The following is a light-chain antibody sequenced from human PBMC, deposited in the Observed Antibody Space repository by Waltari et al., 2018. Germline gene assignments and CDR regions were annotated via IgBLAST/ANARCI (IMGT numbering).Light chain of an antibody. J-gene: IGKJ1*01. CDR1: QGISTY. CDR3: QQYYSHPRT. CDR2: AAS. Sequence: AIRITQSPSSLSASTGYRVTITCRASQGISTYLAWHQQKPGKAPKLLIYAASTLQSGDPARFSGSGSGTDFTLTISCLQSEDFATYYCQQYYSHPRTFGQGTKVEI. V-gene: IGKV1-8*01.